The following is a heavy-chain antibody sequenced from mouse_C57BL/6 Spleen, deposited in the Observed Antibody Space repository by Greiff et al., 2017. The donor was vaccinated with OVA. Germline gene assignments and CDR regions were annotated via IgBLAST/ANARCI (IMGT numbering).Heavy chain of an antibody. V-gene: IGHV1-52*01. CDR2: IDPSDSET. CDR3: ARGGYYGSSRGYFDY. CDR1: GYTFTSYW. Sequence: QVQLQQPGAELVRPGSSVKLSCKASGYTFTSYWMHWVKQRPIQGLEWIGNIDPSDSETHYNQKFKDKATLTVDKSSGTAYMQLSSLTSEDSAVYYCARGGYYGSSRGYFDYWGQGTTLTVSS. D-gene: IGHD1-1*01. J-gene: IGHJ2*01.